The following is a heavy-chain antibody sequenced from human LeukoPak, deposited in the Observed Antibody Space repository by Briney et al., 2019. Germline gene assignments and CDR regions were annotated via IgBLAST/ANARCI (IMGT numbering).Heavy chain of an antibody. CDR1: GYTFTNYY. D-gene: IGHD2-2*01. Sequence: ASVKVSCKASGYTFTNYYLHWVRQGPGQGLEWMGGIIPIFGTANYAQKFQGRVTITTDESTSTAYMELSSLRSEDTAVYYCARGHCSSTSCYEGLDWFDPWGQGTLVTVSS. CDR3: ARGHCSSTSCYEGLDWFDP. CDR2: IIPIFGTA. J-gene: IGHJ5*02. V-gene: IGHV1-69*05.